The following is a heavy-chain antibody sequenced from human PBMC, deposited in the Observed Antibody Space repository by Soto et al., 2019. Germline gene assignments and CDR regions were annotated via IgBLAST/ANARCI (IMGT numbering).Heavy chain of an antibody. CDR1: GFTFDDYG. CDR2: ITWNSDNI. Sequence: EVQLVESGGGLVQRGRCLRLSCTASGFTFDDYGMHWVRQAPGKGVEWVSGITWNSDNIGYADSVRGRFTISSDHARNSLYLQINKLRAENTALYFCGKGLSIAAHDYWGQGTLVTLSS. V-gene: IGHV3-9*01. CDR3: GKGLSIAAHDY. D-gene: IGHD6-13*01. J-gene: IGHJ4*02.